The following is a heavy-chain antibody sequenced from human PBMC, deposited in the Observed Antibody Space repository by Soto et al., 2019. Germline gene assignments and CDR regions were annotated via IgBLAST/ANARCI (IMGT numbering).Heavy chain of an antibody. CDR2: INPSGGST. Sequence: ASVKVSCKASGYTFTSYYMHWVRQAPGQGLEWMGIINPSGGSTSYAQKFQGRVTITADKSTSTAYMELSSLRSGDTAVYYCAGSIKIFGVVIHEEIDPWGQGTLVTVSS. V-gene: IGHV1-46*01. CDR1: GYTFTSYY. D-gene: IGHD3-3*01. J-gene: IGHJ5*02. CDR3: AGSIKIFGVVIHEEIDP.